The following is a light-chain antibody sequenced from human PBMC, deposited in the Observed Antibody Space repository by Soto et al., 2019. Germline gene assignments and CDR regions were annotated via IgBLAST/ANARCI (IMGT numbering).Light chain of an antibody. CDR2: GAS. V-gene: IGKV3-20*01. CDR3: QHYGSPLT. J-gene: IGKJ4*01. CDR1: QGARSSY. Sequence: PGGRATLSCRASQGARSSYLAWYQQRPGQAPRLLIFGASFRATGIPDRFSGSGSGTDFTLTISRLEPEDFAVYYCQHYGSPLTFGGGTKVEIK.